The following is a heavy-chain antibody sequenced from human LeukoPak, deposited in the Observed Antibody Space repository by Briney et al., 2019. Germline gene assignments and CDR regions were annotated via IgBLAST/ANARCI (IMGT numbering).Heavy chain of an antibody. Sequence: GGSLRLSCAASGFTFSNYAMSWVRQAPGKGLEWVSGISGGAGTPYYADSVKGRFTISRDNSKNTLYLQMSSLRAEDTAIYYCAKRRTTVITMDYFDYWGQGTLVTVSS. J-gene: IGHJ4*02. CDR1: GFTFSNYA. CDR2: ISGGAGTP. CDR3: AKRRTTVITMDYFDY. D-gene: IGHD4-17*01. V-gene: IGHV3-23*01.